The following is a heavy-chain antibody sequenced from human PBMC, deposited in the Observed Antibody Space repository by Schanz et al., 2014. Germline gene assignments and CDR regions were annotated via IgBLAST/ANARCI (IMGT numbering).Heavy chain of an antibody. J-gene: IGHJ6*02. Sequence: VQLVESGGGLVKPGGSPRLSCAASGFTFDDYVMHWVRQAPGKGLEWVSGISWNSGSICYEDSVKGRFTISRDNSDNTLYLQMNSLRAEDTAVYYCARACCRQENHYYYTGMDVWGQGTTVTVSS. CDR3: ARACCRQENHYYYTGMDV. V-gene: IGHV3-9*01. CDR1: GFTFDDYV. D-gene: IGHD2-15*01. CDR2: ISWNSGSI.